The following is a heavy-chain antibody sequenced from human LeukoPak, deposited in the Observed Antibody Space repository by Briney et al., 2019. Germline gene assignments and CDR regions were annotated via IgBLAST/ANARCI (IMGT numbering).Heavy chain of an antibody. CDR1: GDSVSSNSAS. Sequence: SQALSLTCAISGDSVSSNSASLNWIRQSPSRGLEWLGRTYSRSKWYNDYAVSVKSRITINPDTSKNQFSLHLSSVTPDDTAVYYCARGTGSLDYWGQGTLVTVSS. J-gene: IGHJ4*02. CDR2: TYSRSKWYN. CDR3: ARGTGSLDY. V-gene: IGHV6-1*01. D-gene: IGHD1-26*01.